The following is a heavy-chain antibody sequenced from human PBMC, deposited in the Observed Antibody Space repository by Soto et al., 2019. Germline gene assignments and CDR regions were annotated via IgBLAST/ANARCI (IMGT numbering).Heavy chain of an antibody. D-gene: IGHD3-10*01. V-gene: IGHV1-18*01. Sequence: QVPLVQSGAEVKKPGASVKVSCKASGYTFTSYGISWVRQAPGQGLEWMGWISAYNGNTNYAQKLQGRVTMTTDTSTSTAYMELRSLRSDDTAVYYCARDLASTPPFISPYGSGSYYNYWGQGSLVTVSS. CDR1: GYTFTSYG. CDR2: ISAYNGNT. CDR3: ARDLASTPPFISPYGSGSYYNY. J-gene: IGHJ4*02.